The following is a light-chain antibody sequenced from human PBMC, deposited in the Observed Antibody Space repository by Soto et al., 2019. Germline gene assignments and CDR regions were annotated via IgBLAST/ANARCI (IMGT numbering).Light chain of an antibody. Sequence: QSVLTRSPSASASLGASVKLTCTLSSGHRSYAIAWHQQQPEKGPRYLMKLNSDGSHSKGDGIPDRLSGSSSGAERYLTISSLQSEDEADYYCQTWGRGIVVFGGGTKVTVL. CDR1: SGHRSYA. V-gene: IGLV4-69*02. CDR3: QTWGRGIVV. CDR2: LNSDGSH. J-gene: IGLJ2*01.